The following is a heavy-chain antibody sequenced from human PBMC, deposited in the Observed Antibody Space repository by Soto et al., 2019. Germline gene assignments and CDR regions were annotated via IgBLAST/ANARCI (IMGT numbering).Heavy chain of an antibody. V-gene: IGHV1-69*01. CDR2: IIPIFGTA. CDR1: GGTFSSYA. J-gene: IGHJ5*01. CDR3: ARDVEVAGTNRGFDS. Sequence: QVQLVQTGADVQKQGSSVKVYCKVSGGTFSSYAINCVRQAPGQGLEWMGGIIPIFGTANYAQKFQDRVTISADGSTSTAYVEVSSLSSEDTAMYYCARDVEVAGTNRGFDSWGQGTLVTVSS. D-gene: IGHD6-19*01.